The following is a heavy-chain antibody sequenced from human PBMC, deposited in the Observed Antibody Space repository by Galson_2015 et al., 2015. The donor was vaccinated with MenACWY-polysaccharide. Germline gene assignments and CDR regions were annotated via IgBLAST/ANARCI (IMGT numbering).Heavy chain of an antibody. D-gene: IGHD4-23*01. CDR2: TNSDGSST. Sequence: SLRLSCAASGLTFSSSWMHWVRQAPGKGLVWVSRTNSDGSSTTYADSVKGRFTISRDNAKNTLYLQMNSLRAEDTAVYYCARAPTRYYGGNSGHLFDYWGQGTLVTVSS. CDR1: GLTFSSSW. J-gene: IGHJ4*02. V-gene: IGHV3-74*01. CDR3: ARAPTRYYGGNSGHLFDY.